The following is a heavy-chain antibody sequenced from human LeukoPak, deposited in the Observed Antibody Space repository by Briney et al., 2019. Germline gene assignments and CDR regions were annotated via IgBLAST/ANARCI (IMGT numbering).Heavy chain of an antibody. V-gene: IGHV4-34*01. CDR3: TRMTTGHDY. CDR2: INHSGYT. J-gene: IGHJ4*02. CDR1: GVSFNDYY. D-gene: IGHD4-17*01. Sequence: SETLSLTCAVSGVSFNDYYWSWVRQTPGKGLEWIGEINHSGYTNDSPSLKSRVILSIDASRKQFSLNLRSVTVADTGIYYCTRMTTGHDYWGQGTLVTVSS.